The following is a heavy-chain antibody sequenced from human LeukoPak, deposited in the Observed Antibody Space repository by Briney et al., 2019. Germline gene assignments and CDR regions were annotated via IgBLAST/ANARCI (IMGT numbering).Heavy chain of an antibody. CDR2: ISSDGSST. V-gene: IGHV3-74*03. CDR3: ARDQRVTGRPDIDY. D-gene: IGHD6-6*01. Sequence: GGSLRLSCAATGFTFRSHWMHWVRQTPGKGLVWVSGISSDGSSTTYADSVKGRFTISRDNAKNTLYLQMNNLRAEDTAMYYCARDQRVTGRPDIDYWGQGTLVIVSS. CDR1: GFTFRSHW. J-gene: IGHJ4*02.